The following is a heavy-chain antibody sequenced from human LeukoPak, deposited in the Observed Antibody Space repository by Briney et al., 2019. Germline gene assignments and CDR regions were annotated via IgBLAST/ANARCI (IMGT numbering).Heavy chain of an antibody. CDR1: GFTFSSYS. CDR2: ISSSSSHI. D-gene: IGHD3-22*01. CDR3: ARDTHGTYYYDSSGYSHY. V-gene: IGHV3-21*01. Sequence: PGGSLRLSCAASGFTFSSYSMNWVRQAPGKGLEWVSSISSSSSHIYYADSVKGRFTISRDNAKNSLYLQMNSLRAEDTAVYYCARDTHGTYYYDSSGYSHYWGQGTLVTVSS. J-gene: IGHJ4*02.